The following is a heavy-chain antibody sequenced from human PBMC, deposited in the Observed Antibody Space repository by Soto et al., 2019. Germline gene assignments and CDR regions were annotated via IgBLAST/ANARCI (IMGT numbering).Heavy chain of an antibody. J-gene: IGHJ4*02. D-gene: IGHD2-15*01. Sequence: EVQLVESGGGLVQPGGSLRLSCATSRFTFSSYWMSWVRQTPGKGLEWVANIKQDGSEKYYVDSVKGRFTIPRDNAKNSLYLQMNSPRAEDTAVYYCARGEGGSPSYSFDYWGQGTLVTVSS. CDR2: IKQDGSEK. CDR1: RFTFSSYW. CDR3: ARGEGGSPSYSFDY. V-gene: IGHV3-7*01.